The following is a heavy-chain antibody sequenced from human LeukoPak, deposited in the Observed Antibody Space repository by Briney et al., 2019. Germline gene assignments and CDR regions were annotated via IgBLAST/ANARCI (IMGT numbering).Heavy chain of an antibody. Sequence: GRSLRLSCAASGFTFSDCHIHWVRQAPGKGLDWVALIWYDEDAKFYADSVKGRLTISRDNSKDTLYLQMNSLGVEDTAVYYCARERGGDAFDIWGQGTMVTVSS. CDR3: ARERGGDAFDI. D-gene: IGHD2-15*01. V-gene: IGHV3-33*01. CDR2: IWYDEDAK. J-gene: IGHJ3*02. CDR1: GFTFSDCH.